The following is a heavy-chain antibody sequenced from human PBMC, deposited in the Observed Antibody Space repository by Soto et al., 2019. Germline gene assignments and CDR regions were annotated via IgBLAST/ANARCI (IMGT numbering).Heavy chain of an antibody. D-gene: IGHD4-17*01. Sequence: HPGKGLEWIGYIYYSGSTYYNPSLKSRVTISVDTSKNQFSLKLSSVTAADTAVYYCARTIDGDYAVASNWFDPRGQGTLVTVYS. CDR3: ARTIDGDYAVASNWFDP. V-gene: IGHV4-31*02. CDR2: IYYSGST. J-gene: IGHJ5*02.